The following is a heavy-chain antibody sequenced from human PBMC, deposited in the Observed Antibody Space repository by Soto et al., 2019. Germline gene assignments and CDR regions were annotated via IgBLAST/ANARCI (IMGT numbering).Heavy chain of an antibody. CDR1: GYTFTSYG. J-gene: IGHJ4*02. V-gene: IGHV1-18*01. CDR2: IRPYNGNT. D-gene: IGHD6-19*01. CDR3: AREPGSGLDY. Sequence: QVQLVQSGAEVKKPGASVKVSCKASGYTFTSYGISWVRQAPGQGLEWMGWIRPYNGNTNYAQKLQGRVTMTTDTTRRTAYRGRGGLRSDDTAVYYCAREPGSGLDYWGQGPLVTVSS.